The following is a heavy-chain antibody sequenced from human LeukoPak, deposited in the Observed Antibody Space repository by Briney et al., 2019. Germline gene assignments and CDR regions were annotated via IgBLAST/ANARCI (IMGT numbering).Heavy chain of an antibody. CDR2: ISAYNGNT. J-gene: IGHJ4*02. CDR3: ARIYDYVWGSYRYYFDY. D-gene: IGHD3-16*02. CDR1: GYTFTSYG. Sequence: ASVKVSCKASGYTFTSYGISWVRQAPGQGLEWMGWISAYNGNTNYAQKLQGRVTMTTDTSTNTAYMELRSLRSDDTAVYYCARIYDYVWGSYRYYFDYWGQGTLVTVSS. V-gene: IGHV1-18*01.